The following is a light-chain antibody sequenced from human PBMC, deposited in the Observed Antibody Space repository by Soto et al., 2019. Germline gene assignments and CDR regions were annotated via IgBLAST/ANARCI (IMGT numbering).Light chain of an antibody. J-gene: IGKJ5*01. Sequence: EIVSSQSPGTLSLSPGERATVACWASQSVSSSYLAWYQQKPGQAPRLLIYGASSRATGIPDRFSGSGSGTDFTLTISRREPNDFAGYYCQQYGSSLATFGQGTRLEMK. CDR2: GAS. CDR1: QSVSSSY. V-gene: IGKV3-20*01. CDR3: QQYGSSLAT.